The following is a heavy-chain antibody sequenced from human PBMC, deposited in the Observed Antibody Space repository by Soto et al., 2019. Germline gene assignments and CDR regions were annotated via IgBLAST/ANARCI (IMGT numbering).Heavy chain of an antibody. D-gene: IGHD3-10*01. CDR2: IIPILGIA. CDR1: GGTFSSYT. CDR3: ARDYYGSGSYYGSYYFDY. Sequence: QVQLVQSGAEVKKPGSSVKVSCKASGGTFSSYTISWVRQAPGQGLEWMGRIIPILGIANYAQKFQGRVTITADKSTSTAYMELSSLRSEDTAVYYCARDYYGSGSYYGSYYFDYWGQGTLVTVSS. J-gene: IGHJ4*02. V-gene: IGHV1-69*08.